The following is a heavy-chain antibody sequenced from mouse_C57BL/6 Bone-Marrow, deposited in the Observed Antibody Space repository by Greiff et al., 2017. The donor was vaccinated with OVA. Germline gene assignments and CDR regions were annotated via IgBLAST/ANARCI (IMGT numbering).Heavy chain of an antibody. CDR3: AQLGAWFAY. D-gene: IGHD4-1*02. Sequence: EVKLQESGPVLVKPGASVKMSCKASGYTFTDYYMNWVKQSHGKSLEWIGVINPYNGGTSYNQKFKGKATLTVDKSSSTAYMELNSLTSEDSAVYDCAQLGAWFAYWGQGTLVTVSA. CDR2: INPYNGGT. V-gene: IGHV1-19*01. J-gene: IGHJ3*01. CDR1: GYTFTDYY.